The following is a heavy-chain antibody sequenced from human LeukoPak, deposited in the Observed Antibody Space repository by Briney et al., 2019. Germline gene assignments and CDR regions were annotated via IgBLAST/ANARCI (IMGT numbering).Heavy chain of an antibody. CDR3: AKDGHGNGWSRFYYFDY. J-gene: IGHJ4*02. CDR2: ISYDGSNK. V-gene: IGHV3-30*18. D-gene: IGHD6-19*01. CDR1: GFTFSSYG. Sequence: GGSLRLSCAASGFTFSSYGMHWVRQAPGKGLEWVAIISYDGSNKLYADSVKGRFTISRDNSKNTLFVQMNSLRAEDTAVYYCAKDGHGNGWSRFYYFDYWGQGTLVTVSS.